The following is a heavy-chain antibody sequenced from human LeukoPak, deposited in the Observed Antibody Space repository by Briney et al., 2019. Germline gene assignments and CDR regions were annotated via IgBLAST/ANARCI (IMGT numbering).Heavy chain of an antibody. CDR1: GFTFSSHW. V-gene: IGHV3-74*01. CDR2: ISTDGRTA. CDR3: AKAVYSSGWYYFDY. Sequence: GGSLRLSCAASGFTFSSHWMHWVRQAPGKGLVWVSRISTDGRTATYADSVKGRFTISRDNSKNTLYLQMNSLRAEDTAVYYCAKAVYSSGWYYFDYWGQGTLVTVSS. D-gene: IGHD6-19*01. J-gene: IGHJ4*02.